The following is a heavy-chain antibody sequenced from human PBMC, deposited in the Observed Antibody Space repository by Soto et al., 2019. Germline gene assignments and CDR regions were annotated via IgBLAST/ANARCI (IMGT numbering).Heavy chain of an antibody. CDR1: GFTFSSYA. J-gene: IGHJ6*02. Sequence: EVQLLESGGGLVQPGGSLRLSCAASGFTFSSYAMSWVRQAPGKGLEWVSAISGSGGSTYYAYSVKGRFTISRDNTKNTLYLQMNSLRAEDTAVYYCAKGGALWFGESSPDYYGMDVWGQGTTVTVSS. D-gene: IGHD3-10*01. CDR2: ISGSGGST. CDR3: AKGGALWFGESSPDYYGMDV. V-gene: IGHV3-23*01.